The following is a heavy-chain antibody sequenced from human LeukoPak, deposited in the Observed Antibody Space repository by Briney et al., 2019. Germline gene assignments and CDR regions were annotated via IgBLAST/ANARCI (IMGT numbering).Heavy chain of an antibody. J-gene: IGHJ4*02. CDR2: IYYSGST. Sequence: SETLSLTCTVSGGSISSSSYYWGWIRQPPGKGLEWIGSIYYSGSTFYNPSLKSRVTISVDTSKNQFSLKLSSVAAADTAVYYCARGRTPGIAVAGSSGPFDYWGQGTLVTVSS. D-gene: IGHD6-19*01. CDR1: GGSISSSSYY. CDR3: ARGRTPGIAVAGSSGPFDY. V-gene: IGHV4-39*07.